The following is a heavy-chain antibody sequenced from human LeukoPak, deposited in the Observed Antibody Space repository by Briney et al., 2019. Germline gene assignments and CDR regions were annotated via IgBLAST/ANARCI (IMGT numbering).Heavy chain of an antibody. D-gene: IGHD6-13*01. V-gene: IGHV4-39*07. CDR2: IYYSGST. CDR3: AYIAAAGLDQGAHDYYYMDV. CDR1: GGSISSSSYY. Sequence: SSETLSLTCTVSGGSISSSSYYWGWIRQPLGKGLEWIGSIYYSGSTYYNPSLKSRVTISVDTSKNQFSLKLSSVTAADTAVYYCAYIAAAGLDQGAHDYYYMDVWGKGTTVTVSS. J-gene: IGHJ6*03.